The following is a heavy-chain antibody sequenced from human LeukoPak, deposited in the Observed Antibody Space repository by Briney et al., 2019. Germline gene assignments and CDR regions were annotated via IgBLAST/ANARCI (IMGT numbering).Heavy chain of an antibody. CDR3: ARHSTGSYDY. CDR1: GYTFINYG. Sequence: ASVKVSCTASGYTFINYGITWVRQAPGQGLEWMGWISAYNANTNYAQKFQGRVAMTTDTSTSTAFMELRSLRSDDTAVYYCARHSTGSYDYWGQGTLVTVTS. CDR2: ISAYNANT. J-gene: IGHJ4*02. V-gene: IGHV1-18*01. D-gene: IGHD6-19*01.